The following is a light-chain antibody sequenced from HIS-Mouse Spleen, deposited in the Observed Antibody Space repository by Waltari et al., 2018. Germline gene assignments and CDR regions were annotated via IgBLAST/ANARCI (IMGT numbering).Light chain of an antibody. CDR1: SRYVGVYNY. V-gene: IGLV2-11*01. CDR2: DVS. Sequence: QSALTQPRSVSGSPGQSVTIPCTGTSRYVGVYNYVSWYQQHPGKAPKLMIYDVSKRPSGVPDRFSGSKSGNTASLTISGLQAEDEADYYCCSYAGSYTYVFGTGTKVTVL. J-gene: IGLJ1*01. CDR3: CSYAGSYTYV.